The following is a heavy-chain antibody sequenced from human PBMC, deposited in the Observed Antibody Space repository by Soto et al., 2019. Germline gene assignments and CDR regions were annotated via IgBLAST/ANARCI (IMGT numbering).Heavy chain of an antibody. CDR2: IYHSGST. J-gene: IGHJ5*02. Sequence: ETLSLTCTVSGGSISSGDYYWSWVRQPPGKGLEWIGEIYHSGSTNYNPSLKSRVTISVDKSKNQFSLRLSSVTAAATAVYYCAGFNNWFDPWGQGTLVTVSS. CDR3: AGFNNWFDP. V-gene: IGHV4-4*02. CDR1: GGSISSGDY.